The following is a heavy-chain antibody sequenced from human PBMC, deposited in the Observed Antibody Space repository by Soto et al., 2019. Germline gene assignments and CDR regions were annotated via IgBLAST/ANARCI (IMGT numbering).Heavy chain of an antibody. CDR2: INPEAGAI. V-gene: IGHV1-2*04. D-gene: IGHD6-13*01. CDR3: ARSYSTSWYIWFDP. CDR1: GYTFTGYY. Sequence: QVRLVQSGAEVKKPGASVKVSCKASGYTFTGYYMHWVRQAPGQGLQCMGWINPEAGAINYAQEFQVWVTMTRDTSTNTAYMELSRLRVDDTARYYCARSYSTSWYIWFDPWGQGTLVTVSS. J-gene: IGHJ5*02.